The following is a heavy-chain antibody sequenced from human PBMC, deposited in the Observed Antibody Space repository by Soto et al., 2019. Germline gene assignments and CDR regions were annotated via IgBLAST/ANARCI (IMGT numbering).Heavy chain of an antibody. CDR1: GGSIRSSSYY. V-gene: IGHV4-61*01. Sequence: SETLSLTCTVSGGSIRSSSYYWSWIRQPPGKGLEWIGYIYYSGSTNYNPSLKSRVTISVDTSKNQFSLKLSSVTAADTAVYYCARDSQQLGYYYMAVWGKGTPVTVSS. J-gene: IGHJ6*03. CDR3: ARDSQQLGYYYMAV. CDR2: IYYSGST. D-gene: IGHD6-13*01.